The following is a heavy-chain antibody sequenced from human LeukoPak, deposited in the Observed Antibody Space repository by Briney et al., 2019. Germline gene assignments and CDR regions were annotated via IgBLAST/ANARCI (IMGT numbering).Heavy chain of an antibody. CDR1: GGSFSGYY. CDR3: ARGRRGHY. Sequence: SETLSLTCAIYGGSFSGYYWSWTRQPPGKGLEWIGEINHRGSTNYNPSLKSRVTISVDTSKNQFSLKLSSVTAADTAVYYCARGRRGHYWGQGTLVTVSS. V-gene: IGHV4-34*01. J-gene: IGHJ4*02. CDR2: INHRGST.